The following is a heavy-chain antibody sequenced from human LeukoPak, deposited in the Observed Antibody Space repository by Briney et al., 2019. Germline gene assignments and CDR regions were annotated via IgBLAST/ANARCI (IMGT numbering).Heavy chain of an antibody. V-gene: IGHV1-18*01. CDR2: ISAYDGNT. CDR1: GYTFTSYG. J-gene: IGHJ4*02. Sequence: ASVKVSCKASGYTFTSYGISWVRQAPGQGLEWMGWISAYDGNTNYAQKLQGRVTMTTDTSTSTAYMELRSLRSDDTAVYYCARSHYSGSYYLFDYWGQGTLVTVSS. D-gene: IGHD1-26*01. CDR3: ARSHYSGSYYLFDY.